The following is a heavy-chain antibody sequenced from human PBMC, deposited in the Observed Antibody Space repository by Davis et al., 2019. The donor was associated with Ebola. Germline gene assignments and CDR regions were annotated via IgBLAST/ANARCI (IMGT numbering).Heavy chain of an antibody. D-gene: IGHD6-19*01. CDR3: ARDQRGEWLVPHGMDV. CDR2: ISGSGGST. V-gene: IGHV3-23*01. CDR1: GFTFSSYA. Sequence: GGSLRLSCAASGFTFSSYAMSWVRQAPGKGLEWVSAISGSGGSTYYADSVKGRFTISRDNAKNSLYLQMNSLRAEDTAVYYCARDQRGEWLVPHGMDVWGQGTTVTVSS. J-gene: IGHJ6*02.